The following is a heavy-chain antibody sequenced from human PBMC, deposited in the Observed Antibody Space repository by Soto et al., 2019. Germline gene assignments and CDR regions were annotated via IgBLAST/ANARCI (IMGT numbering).Heavy chain of an antibody. CDR2: IKQDGSEK. CDR3: EKSEGFIYAYLFEY. D-gene: IGHD2-15*01. J-gene: IGHJ4*02. CDR1: GFTFSSYW. Sequence: QPGGSLRLSCAASGFTFSSYWMSWVRQAPGKGLEWVANIKQDGSEKYNVDSVKGRFTISRDNSENTVYLQMNSLRAEDTAVYYCEKSEGFIYAYLFEYWGQGILVNVSS. V-gene: IGHV3-7*03.